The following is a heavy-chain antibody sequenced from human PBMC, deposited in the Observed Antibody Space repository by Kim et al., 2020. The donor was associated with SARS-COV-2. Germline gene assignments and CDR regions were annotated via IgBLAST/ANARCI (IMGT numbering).Heavy chain of an antibody. CDR1: GGSFSGYY. CDR3: ARVGYSHYYDFWSEVDV. Sequence: SETLSLTCAVYGGSFSGYYWSWIRQPPGKGLEWIGEINHSGSTNYNPSLKSRVTISVDTSKNQFSLKLSSVTAADTAVYYCARVGYSHYYDFWSEVDVWGKGTTVTVSS. V-gene: IGHV4-34*01. D-gene: IGHD3-3*01. CDR2: INHSGST. J-gene: IGHJ6*04.